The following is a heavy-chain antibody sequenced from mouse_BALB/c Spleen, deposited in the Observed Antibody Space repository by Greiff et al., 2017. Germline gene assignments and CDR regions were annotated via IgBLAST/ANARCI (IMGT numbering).Heavy chain of an antibody. CDR3: ERSYCGSSSYYFDY. J-gene: IGHJ2*01. Sequence: EVKVVESGGGLVQPGGSRKLSCAASGFTFSSFGMHWVRQAPEKGLEWVAYISSGSSTIYYANTVKGRFTISRDNPKNTLFLQMTSLRSEDTAMYYCERSYCGSSSYYFDYWGQGTTLTVSS. CDR1: GFTFSSFG. V-gene: IGHV5-17*02. CDR2: ISSGSSTI. D-gene: IGHD1-1*01.